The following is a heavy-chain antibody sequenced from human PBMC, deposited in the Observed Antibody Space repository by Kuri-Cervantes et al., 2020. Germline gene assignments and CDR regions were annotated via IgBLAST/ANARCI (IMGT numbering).Heavy chain of an antibody. D-gene: IGHD5/OR15-5a*01. Sequence: GESLKISCAASGFTFSSYSMNWVRQAPGKGLEWVSSISSSSSYIYYADSVKGRFTISRDNAKNSLYLQMNSQRAEDTAVYYCARLYEYYFDYWGQGTLVTVSS. J-gene: IGHJ4*02. V-gene: IGHV3-21*01. CDR3: ARLYEYYFDY. CDR2: ISSSSSYI. CDR1: GFTFSSYS.